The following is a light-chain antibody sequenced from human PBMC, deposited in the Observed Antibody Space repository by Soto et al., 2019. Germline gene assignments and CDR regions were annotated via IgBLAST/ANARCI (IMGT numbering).Light chain of an antibody. Sequence: EIVWTQSPGTLSLSPGERGTLSCRASQNLGTLYLAWFQQKSGQAPRLLIYSASRRATGIPDRFTVSGSGTDGTLTINRVETEDGAVYVCQQYAGSPRTFGQGTKVDIK. CDR1: QNLGTLY. V-gene: IGKV3-20*01. CDR3: QQYAGSPRT. J-gene: IGKJ1*01. CDR2: SAS.